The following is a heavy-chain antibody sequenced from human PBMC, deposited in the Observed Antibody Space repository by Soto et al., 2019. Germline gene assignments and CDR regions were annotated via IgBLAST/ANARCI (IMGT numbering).Heavy chain of an antibody. CDR3: ARDRGYSGYENYGMDV. J-gene: IGHJ6*02. CDR1: DVTIGNLG. Sequence: PSLMMRVSKTVSDVTIGNLGGSWIRQPPGKGLEWIAYIYYSGSSTYNPSLKSRVTISVDTSKNQFSLKLTSVTAADTAVYYCARDRGYSGYENYGMDVWGQGTTVTVSS. D-gene: IGHD5-12*01. CDR2: IYYSGSS. V-gene: IGHV4-59*08.